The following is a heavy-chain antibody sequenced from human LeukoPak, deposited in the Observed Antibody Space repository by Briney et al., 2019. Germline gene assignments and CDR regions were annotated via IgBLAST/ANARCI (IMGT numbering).Heavy chain of an antibody. CDR2: ISYDGSNK. CDR1: GFTFSSYA. J-gene: IGHJ5*02. Sequence: GGSLRLSCAASGFTFSSYAMHWVRQAPGKGLEWVAVISYDGSNKYYADSVKGRFTISRDNSKNTLHLQMNSLRAEDTAVYYCARDPSRGAFGYNWFDPWGQGTLVTVSS. D-gene: IGHD3-10*01. CDR3: ARDPSRGAFGYNWFDP. V-gene: IGHV3-30-3*01.